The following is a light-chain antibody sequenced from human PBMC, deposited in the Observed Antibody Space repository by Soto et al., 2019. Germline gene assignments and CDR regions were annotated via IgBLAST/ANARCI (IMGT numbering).Light chain of an antibody. CDR2: DVS. J-gene: IGLJ1*01. V-gene: IGLV2-14*01. CDR3: ISYTTSSLYV. Sequence: QSVLTQPASVSGSPGQSITISCTGTSRDVGGYNYVSWYQKHPGRAPQLLVHDVSTRPSGVSYRFSGSKSGNTAFLTISGLQAEDETEYYCISYTTSSLYVFGTGAKVTDL. CDR1: SRDVGGYNY.